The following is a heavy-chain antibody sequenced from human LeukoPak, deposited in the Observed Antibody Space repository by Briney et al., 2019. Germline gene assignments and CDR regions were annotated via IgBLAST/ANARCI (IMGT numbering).Heavy chain of an antibody. Sequence: SETLSLTCTVSGGSISSSSDYWDWIRQPPGKGLERIGSLYYGGSTYYSPSLKSRVTISVDTSKNQFSLKLSSVTAADTAVYYCARHMYDRSGRPFDYWGQGTLVTVSS. CDR2: LYYGGST. CDR1: GGSISSSSDY. J-gene: IGHJ4*02. V-gene: IGHV4-39*01. D-gene: IGHD3-22*01. CDR3: ARHMYDRSGRPFDY.